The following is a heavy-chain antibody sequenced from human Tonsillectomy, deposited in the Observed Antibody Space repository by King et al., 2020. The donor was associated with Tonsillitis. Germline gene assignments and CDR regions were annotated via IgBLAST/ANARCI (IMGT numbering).Heavy chain of an antibody. CDR3: ATSGKKEAIHV. J-gene: IGHJ4*02. CDR1: GFTFRRSW. Sequence: VQLVESGGDLVQRGGSLRLSCAASGFTFRRSWMIWVRQAPGKGREWVASITQDGRTTQYWDSVRGRFTISRDNAKNSVFVQMRSLRVEDTALYYCATSGKKEAIHVWGGRTLVTVLS. V-gene: IGHV3-7*03. CDR2: ITQDGRTT.